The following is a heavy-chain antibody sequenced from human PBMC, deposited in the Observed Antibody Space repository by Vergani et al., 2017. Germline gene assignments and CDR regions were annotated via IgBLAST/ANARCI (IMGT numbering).Heavy chain of an antibody. D-gene: IGHD3-16*01. CDR1: GFTSAGYA. CDR2: ISWNSNSI. J-gene: IGHJ5*02. Sequence: EVQLEESGGGLVLPGRSLRLSCVASGFTSAGYAMHWVRQAPGKGLEWVSGISWNSNSIGYADSVKGRFTISRDNAKNSLYLQMNSLRAEDTGLYYCAKDLGTSYGGGWFDPWGQGTLVTVSS. CDR3: AKDLGTSYGGGWFDP. V-gene: IGHV3-9*02.